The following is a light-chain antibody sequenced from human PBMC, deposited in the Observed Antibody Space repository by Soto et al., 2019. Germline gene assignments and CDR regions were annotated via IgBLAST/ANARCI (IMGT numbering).Light chain of an antibody. Sequence: DIQMTQSPSSLSASVGDRVTITYRASQVIDNYLAWYQQQPGKVPRLLIYAGSVLQAGVPPRFTGSGSGTDFTLTISSLQPEDVATYFCQKYNSAPWTFGQGTKVEIK. CDR2: AGS. J-gene: IGKJ1*01. V-gene: IGKV1-27*01. CDR1: QVIDNY. CDR3: QKYNSAPWT.